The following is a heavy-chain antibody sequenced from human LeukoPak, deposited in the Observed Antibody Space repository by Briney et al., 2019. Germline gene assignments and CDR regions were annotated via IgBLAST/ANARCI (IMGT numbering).Heavy chain of an antibody. CDR1: GFRFNIFG. Sequence: PGGSLRLSCAASGFRFNIFGMHWVRQAPGKGLEWVALIWYDGSNENYADSVKGRFTISRDNSMNMLYLQMNRLRAEDTAVYYCARGGGSSSWFVYYFDYWGQGTLVTVSS. D-gene: IGHD6-13*01. J-gene: IGHJ4*02. V-gene: IGHV3-33*01. CDR3: ARGGGSSSWFVYYFDY. CDR2: IWYDGSNE.